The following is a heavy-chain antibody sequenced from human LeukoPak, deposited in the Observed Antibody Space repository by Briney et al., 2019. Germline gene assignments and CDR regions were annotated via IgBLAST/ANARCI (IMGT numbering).Heavy chain of an antibody. V-gene: IGHV3-30*03. CDR2: ISYDGSNK. CDR1: GFTFSSYG. CDR3: ARDLGLGPNSLGDY. J-gene: IGHJ4*02. Sequence: GGPLRLSCAASGFTFSSYGMHWVRQAPGKGLEWVAVISYDGSNKYYADSVKGRFTISRHNSKNTLYLQMNSLRAEDTAVYYCARDLGLGPNSLGDYWGQGTLVTVSS. D-gene: IGHD6-19*01.